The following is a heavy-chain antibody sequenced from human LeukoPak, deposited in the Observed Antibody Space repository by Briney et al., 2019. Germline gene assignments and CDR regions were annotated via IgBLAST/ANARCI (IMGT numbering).Heavy chain of an antibody. CDR2: VYYSGST. Sequence: PSETLSLTCTASGGSIISSTSHWGWIRQPPGKGPEWIGSVYYSGSTYYNPSLQSRVTISVDTSKNQFSLKLSSVTAADTAVFFCARSPTNYHDSSGLYYFDYWGQGTLVTVSS. CDR3: ARSPTNYHDSSGLYYFDY. V-gene: IGHV4-39*01. CDR1: GGSIISSTSH. D-gene: IGHD3-22*01. J-gene: IGHJ4*02.